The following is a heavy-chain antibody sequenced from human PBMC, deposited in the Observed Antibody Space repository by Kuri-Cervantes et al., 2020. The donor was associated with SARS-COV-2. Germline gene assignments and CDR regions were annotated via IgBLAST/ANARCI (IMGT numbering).Heavy chain of an antibody. CDR3: ARGSAGGRYSNYVLDY. CDR1: GYTFTSYD. CDR2: MNPNSGDT. J-gene: IGHJ4*02. Sequence: ASVKVSCKASGYTFTSYDINWVRQATGQGLEWMGWMNPNSGDTGYAQKFQGRVTMTRDTSTSTAYMELSSLRSEDTAVYYCARGSAGGRYSNYVLDYWGQGTLVTVSS. D-gene: IGHD4-11*01. V-gene: IGHV1-8*02.